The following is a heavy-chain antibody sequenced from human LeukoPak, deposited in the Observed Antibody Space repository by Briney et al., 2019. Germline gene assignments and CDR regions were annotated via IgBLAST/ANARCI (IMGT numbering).Heavy chain of an antibody. CDR2: IWYDGSNK. J-gene: IGHJ3*02. CDR3: ARLWFGEPDAFDI. D-gene: IGHD3-10*01. V-gene: IGHV3-33*01. Sequence: GGSLRLSCAASGFTFSSYGMHWVRQAPGKGLEWVAVIWYDGSNKYYADSVKGRFTISRDNSKNTLYLQMNSLRAEDTAVYYCARLWFGEPDAFDIWGQGTMVTVSS. CDR1: GFTFSSYG.